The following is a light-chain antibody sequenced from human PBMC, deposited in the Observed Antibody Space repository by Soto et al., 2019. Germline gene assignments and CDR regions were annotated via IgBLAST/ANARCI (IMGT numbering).Light chain of an antibody. CDR2: TAS. CDR3: QQYNTYSWT. Sequence: DIQMTQSPSSLSASVGDSVTITCRASQGINNYLAWYQQKPGKVPVLLIYTASTLKPGVPSRFSGRGAGTDFTLTISSLQPDDFATYYCQQYNTYSWTLGPGTKVDIK. J-gene: IGKJ1*01. V-gene: IGKV1-27*01. CDR1: QGINNY.